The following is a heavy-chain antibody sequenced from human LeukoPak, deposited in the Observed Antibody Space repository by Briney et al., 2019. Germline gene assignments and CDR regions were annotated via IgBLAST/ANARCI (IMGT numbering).Heavy chain of an antibody. CDR1: GYTFTGYY. Sequence: ASVKVSCKASGYTFTGYYMHWVRQAPGQGLEWMGWINPNSGGTNYAQKFQGRVTMTTDTSTSTAYMELRSLRSDDTAVYYCARDRTAMVRGVSDYCGQGTLVTGSS. CDR3: ARDRTAMVRGVSDY. V-gene: IGHV1-2*02. CDR2: INPNSGGT. D-gene: IGHD3-10*01. J-gene: IGHJ4*02.